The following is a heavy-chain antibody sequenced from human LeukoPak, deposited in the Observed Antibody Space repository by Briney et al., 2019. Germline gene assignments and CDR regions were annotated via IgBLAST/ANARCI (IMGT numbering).Heavy chain of an antibody. Sequence: SQTLSLTCTVSGGSITSDNYFWSWLRHLPGKGLAWIGYIYHSGNTYYNPSLKSRVIMSVDASENQFSLKLSSVTAADTAVYYCAREVIAATVTDAFDIWGPGTLVTVSS. V-gene: IGHV4-31*03. D-gene: IGHD6-13*01. J-gene: IGHJ3*02. CDR2: IYHSGNT. CDR3: AREVIAATVTDAFDI. CDR1: GGSITSDNYF.